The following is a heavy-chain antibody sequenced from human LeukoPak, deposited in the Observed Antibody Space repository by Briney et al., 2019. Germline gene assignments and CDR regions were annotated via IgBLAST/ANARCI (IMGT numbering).Heavy chain of an antibody. V-gene: IGHV4-4*07. CDR2: IYTSGST. Sequence: PSETLSPTCTASGGSISSYYWSWIRQPAGKGLEWIGRIYTSGSTNYNPSLKSRVTMSVDTSKNQFSLKLSSVAAADTAVYYCAKGIAVAGYYYYYGMDVWGQGTTVTVSS. CDR3: AKGIAVAGYYYYYGMDV. D-gene: IGHD6-19*01. J-gene: IGHJ6*02. CDR1: GGSISSYY.